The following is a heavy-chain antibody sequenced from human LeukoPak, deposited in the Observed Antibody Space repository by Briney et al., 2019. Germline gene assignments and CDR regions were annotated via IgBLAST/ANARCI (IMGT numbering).Heavy chain of an antibody. D-gene: IGHD4-17*01. Sequence: PSQTLSLTCAVSSGSISSGGYYWSWIRQPPGKALEWIGSIYRSGTAYYNPSLKSRVTISVDRSKNQFSLKLSSVTAADTAVYYCARAFPFDDYGDPDAFDIWGQGTMVTVSS. V-gene: IGHV4-30-2*01. CDR1: SGSISSGGYY. CDR2: IYRSGTA. CDR3: ARAFPFDDYGDPDAFDI. J-gene: IGHJ3*02.